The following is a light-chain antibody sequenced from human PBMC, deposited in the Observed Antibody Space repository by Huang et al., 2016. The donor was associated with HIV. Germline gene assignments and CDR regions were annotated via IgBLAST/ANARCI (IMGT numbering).Light chain of an antibody. CDR1: HSLSTKY. Sequence: EIVLTQSPGTLSLSPGDRVTLSCRASHSLSTKYLAWYQRKPGQAPRLLIYDTSSRATAIPDKFSGSGFGADFTLTISRLEPEDFAVYFCQQYDTSPPTFGQGTKVEIK. J-gene: IGKJ1*01. V-gene: IGKV3-20*01. CDR2: DTS. CDR3: QQYDTSPPT.